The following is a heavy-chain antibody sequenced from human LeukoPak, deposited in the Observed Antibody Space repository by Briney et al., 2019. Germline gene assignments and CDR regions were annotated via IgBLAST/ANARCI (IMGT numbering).Heavy chain of an antibody. CDR1: GYTFTSYD. D-gene: IGHD2-2*01. J-gene: IGHJ6*02. Sequence: ASVKVSCTASGYTFTSYDIKWVRQATGQGLEWMGWMNPNSGNTGYAQKFQGRVTMTRNTSITTAYMELSRLRSEDTAVYDCARDKYCSSTSCHGVYYGMDVWGQGTTVTVS. CDR3: ARDKYCSSTSCHGVYYGMDV. V-gene: IGHV1-8*01. CDR2: MNPNSGNT.